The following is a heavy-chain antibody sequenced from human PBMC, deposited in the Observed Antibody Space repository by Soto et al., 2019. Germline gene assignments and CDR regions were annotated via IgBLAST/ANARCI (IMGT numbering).Heavy chain of an antibody. Sequence: SETLAITCTVSGGSIISFYWSWIRQSAGKVLEWIGRVSATETASYNPSLKSRVTMSADMSSNQFSLNLNSVTAADSAVYFCAREFEGALERSSAFDVGGHGTVV. CDR3: AREFEGALERSSAFDV. V-gene: IGHV4-4*07. D-gene: IGHD3-10*01. J-gene: IGHJ3*01. CDR2: VSATETA. CDR1: GGSIISFY.